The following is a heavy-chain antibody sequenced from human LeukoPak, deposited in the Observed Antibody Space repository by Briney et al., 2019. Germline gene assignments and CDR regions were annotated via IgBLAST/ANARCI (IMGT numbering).Heavy chain of an antibody. CDR2: VNPSGGST. Sequence: VSVKVSCKASGYTFTSYYMHGVRPAPGQGLEWRGIVNPSGGSTSYVQKFQGRVTMTRDTSTSTVYMELSSLRSEDTAVYYCARAGGVGESIAARTGLGYWGQGTLVTVSS. CDR3: ARAGGVGESIAARTGLGY. CDR1: GYTFTSYY. J-gene: IGHJ4*02. D-gene: IGHD6-6*01. V-gene: IGHV1-46*01.